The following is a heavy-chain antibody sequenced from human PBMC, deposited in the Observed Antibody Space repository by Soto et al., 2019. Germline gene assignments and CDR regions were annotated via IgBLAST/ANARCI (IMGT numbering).Heavy chain of an antibody. CDR2: ISGSGGRT. CDR3: AALIVVVMYPDY. D-gene: IGHD3-22*01. J-gene: IGHJ4*02. Sequence: EVQLLESGGGLVQPEGSLRLSCAASGFTFSSYAMSWVRQAPGKGLEWVSAISGSGGRTYYADSVKGRFTISRDNSKNTLYLQMNSLRAEDTAVYYCAALIVVVMYPDYWGQGTLVTVSS. V-gene: IGHV3-23*01. CDR1: GFTFSSYA.